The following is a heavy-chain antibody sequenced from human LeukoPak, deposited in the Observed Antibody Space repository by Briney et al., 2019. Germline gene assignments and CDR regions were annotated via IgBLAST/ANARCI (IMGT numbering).Heavy chain of an antibody. CDR1: GYTFTSYA. Sequence: GASVTVSCKASGYTFTSYAMNWVRQAPGQGLEWMGWFNTNTGNPTYAQGFTGRFVFSLDTSVSTAYLQISSLKAEDTAVYYCARGYSGYDFNNFDYWGQGTLVTVSS. CDR3: ARGYSGYDFNNFDY. V-gene: IGHV7-4-1*02. D-gene: IGHD5-12*01. J-gene: IGHJ4*02. CDR2: FNTNTGNP.